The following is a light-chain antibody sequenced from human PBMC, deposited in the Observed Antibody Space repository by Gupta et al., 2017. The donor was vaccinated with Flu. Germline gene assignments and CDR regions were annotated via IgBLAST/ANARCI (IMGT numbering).Light chain of an antibody. V-gene: IGLV3-21*02. CDR1: DIAYIS. CDR2: DDS. J-gene: IGLJ3*02. Sequence: SYVLTQPPSLSVAPGQTASITRGGDDIAYISVHCYLQRPGQAPVLVVSDDSDRPSGIPERFSGSNSGNTATLTIRRVEAGDEADYYCQVWDISGDHVVFGGGTKLTVL. CDR3: QVWDISGDHVV.